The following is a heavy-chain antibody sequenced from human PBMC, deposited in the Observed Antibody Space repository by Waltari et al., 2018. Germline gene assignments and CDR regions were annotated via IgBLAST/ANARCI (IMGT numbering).Heavy chain of an antibody. J-gene: IGHJ4*02. Sequence: EVQLVQSGAEVKKPGATVKISCKVSGYTFTDYYMHWVQQAPGKGLEWMGRVDPEDGETNYAGKFQGRVTITADTSTDTACMELSSLGSEDTAVYYCATGFGRRVDDYWGQGTLVTVSS. CDR3: ATGFGRRVDDY. CDR2: VDPEDGET. CDR1: GYTFTDYY. D-gene: IGHD3-16*01. V-gene: IGHV1-69-2*01.